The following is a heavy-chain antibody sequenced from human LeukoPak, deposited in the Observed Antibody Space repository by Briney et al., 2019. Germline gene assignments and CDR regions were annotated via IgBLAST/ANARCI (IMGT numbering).Heavy chain of an antibody. CDR2: IYISGST. CDR1: GVSINDHY. V-gene: IGHV4-4*07. D-gene: IGHD3-3*01. CDR3: AREYDFWTGRDSPKGWLDP. Sequence: PSETLSLTCTVSGVSINDHYWTWVRQPAGKGLEWIGHIYISGSTDYNPSLKSRVILSVDMSKNQFSLRLTSVTAADTAVYYCAREYDFWTGRDSPKGWLDPWGPGILVAVSS. J-gene: IGHJ5*02.